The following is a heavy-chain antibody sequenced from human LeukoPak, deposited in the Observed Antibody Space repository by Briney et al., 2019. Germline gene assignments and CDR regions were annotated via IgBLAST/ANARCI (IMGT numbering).Heavy chain of an antibody. CDR2: IYYSGST. V-gene: IGHV4-59*01. CDR1: GGSISSYY. J-gene: IGHJ6*03. Sequence: PSETLSLTCTVSGGSISSYYWTWIRQPPGKGLEWIGQIYYSGSTNYNPSLNSRVTISVDTSKKEFSLKLTSVIAADTAVYFCARVAKHFRGGLPFYFMEVWGRGTAVTISS. CDR3: ARVAKHFRGGLPFYFMEV. D-gene: IGHD3-10*01.